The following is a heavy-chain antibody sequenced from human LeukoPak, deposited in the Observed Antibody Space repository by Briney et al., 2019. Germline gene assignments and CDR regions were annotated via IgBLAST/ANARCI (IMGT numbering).Heavy chain of an antibody. CDR2: ISGSGTNT. Sequence: PGGSLRLSCAASGFTFNNYAMTWVRQAPGKGLEWVSGISGSGTNTYYADSVKGRFTISRDNSKNTLYLQMNSLRAEDTAVYYCAKRRDSSGYRLDYWGQGTLVTVSS. D-gene: IGHD3-22*01. CDR1: GFTFNNYA. V-gene: IGHV3-23*01. J-gene: IGHJ4*02. CDR3: AKRRDSSGYRLDY.